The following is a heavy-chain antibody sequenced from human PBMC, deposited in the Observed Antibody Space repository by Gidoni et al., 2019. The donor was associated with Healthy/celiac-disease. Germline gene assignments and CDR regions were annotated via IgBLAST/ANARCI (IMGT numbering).Heavy chain of an antibody. CDR1: GFSLSTSGVG. J-gene: IGHJ5*02. CDR2: IYWNDDK. V-gene: IGHV2-5*01. Sequence: QITLKESGPTLVKPTQTLTLTCTFSGFSLSTSGVGVGWIRQPPGKALEWLALIYWNDDKRYSPSLKSRLTITKDTSKNQVVLTMTNMDPVDTATYYCALVPYYYDSSGYYPPLGWFDPWGQGTLVTVSS. D-gene: IGHD3-22*01. CDR3: ALVPYYYDSSGYYPPLGWFDP.